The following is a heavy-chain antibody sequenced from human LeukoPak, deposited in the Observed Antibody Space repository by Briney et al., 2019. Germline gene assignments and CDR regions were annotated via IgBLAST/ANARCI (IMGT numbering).Heavy chain of an antibody. J-gene: IGHJ5*01. D-gene: IGHD3-16*01. CDR3: ARDLRGGFDS. Sequence: ASVKVSCKASGYSFTDYYMHWARQAPGHGLEWMGWINPISGGTNYAQSFQGRVTMTRDTSISTAHMELNKLTSNDTAVYYCARDLRGGFDSWGQGTLVTVSS. CDR2: INPISGGT. V-gene: IGHV1-2*02. CDR1: GYSFTDYY.